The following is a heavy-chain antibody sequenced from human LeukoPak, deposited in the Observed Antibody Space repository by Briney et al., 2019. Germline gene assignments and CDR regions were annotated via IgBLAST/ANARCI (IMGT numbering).Heavy chain of an antibody. CDR3: ARDLQNDWFDP. CDR1: GYTFTSYY. Sequence: ASVKVSCKASGYTFTSYYMHWVRQAPGQGLEWMGIINPSGGSTSYAQKFQGRVTMTRDTSTSTVYRELSSLRSEDTAVYYCARDLQNDWFDPWGQGTRVTISS. J-gene: IGHJ5*02. V-gene: IGHV1-46*03. CDR2: INPSGGST. D-gene: IGHD4-11*01.